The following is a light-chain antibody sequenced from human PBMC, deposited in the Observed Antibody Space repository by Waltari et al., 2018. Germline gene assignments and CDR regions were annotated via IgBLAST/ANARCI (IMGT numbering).Light chain of an antibody. J-gene: IGKJ4*01. CDR1: QSISNW. Sequence: SHIIHSPSTLSASVGDGFTITCRASQSISNWLAWYRQKPGKAPNLLISKASTLGSGVPSRISGSGAGTEFPLTISSLQPDDFATYYCQQYNSYSLLTFGGGTKVEIK. CDR3: QQYNSYSLLT. V-gene: IGKV1-5*03. CDR2: KAS.